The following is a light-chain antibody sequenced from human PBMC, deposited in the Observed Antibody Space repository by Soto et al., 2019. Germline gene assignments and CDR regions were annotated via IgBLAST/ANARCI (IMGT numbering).Light chain of an antibody. CDR3: QQYSNTPQT. J-gene: IGKJ1*01. CDR1: QSVLYSPNNKNY. V-gene: IGKV4-1*01. CDR2: WAS. Sequence: DIVTTQSPDSLAVSLGERATINCKSSQSVLYSPNNKNYLAWYQQKPGQPPKLLVYWASTRESGVPDRFSGSGSGTDFTLTINSLQAEDVAIYYCQQYSNTPQTFGQGTKVEIK.